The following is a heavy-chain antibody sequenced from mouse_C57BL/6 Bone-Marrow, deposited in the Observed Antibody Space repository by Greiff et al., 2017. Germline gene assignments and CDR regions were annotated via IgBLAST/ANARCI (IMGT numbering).Heavy chain of an antibody. D-gene: IGHD2-12*01. CDR2: IYPFDSDT. J-gene: IGHJ3*01. Sequence: QVQLQQPGAELVRPGSSVKLSCKASGYTFTSYWMEWVKQRPGQGLEWIGNIYPFDSDTYYNQKFKDKATFTVDKSSSTAYMQLSSLTSEDSAVYYCARIYDWFAYWGQGTLVTVSA. CDR1: GYTFTSYW. CDR3: ARIYDWFAY. V-gene: IGHV1-61*01.